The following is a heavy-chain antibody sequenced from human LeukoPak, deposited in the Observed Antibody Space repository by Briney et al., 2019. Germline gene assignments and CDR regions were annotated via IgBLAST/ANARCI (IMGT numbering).Heavy chain of an antibody. Sequence: PSETLSLTCTVSGGSISSSSYYWGWIRQPPGKGLEWIGSIYYSGSTYYNPSLKSRVTISVDTSKNQFSLKLSSVTAADTAAYYCAGTGTTVVTPDYWGQGTLVTVSS. V-gene: IGHV4-39*01. CDR2: IYYSGST. D-gene: IGHD4-23*01. CDR3: AGTGTTVVTPDY. J-gene: IGHJ4*02. CDR1: GGSISSSSYY.